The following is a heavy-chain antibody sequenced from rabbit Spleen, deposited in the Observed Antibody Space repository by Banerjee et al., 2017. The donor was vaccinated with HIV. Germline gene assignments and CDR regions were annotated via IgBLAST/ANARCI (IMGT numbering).Heavy chain of an antibody. CDR3: ARVGYGSTNGDVDHTRLDL. CDR1: GFSFSTTYW. Sequence: QSLEESGGDLVKPGASLTLTCTASGFSFSTTYWICWVRQAPGKGLEWIGCRSTGSGTTYYASWSKGRFTISKTSSTTMTLQMTSLTAADTATYFCARVGYGSTNGDVDHTRLDLWGPGTLVTVS. V-gene: IGHV1S40*01. D-gene: IGHD5-1*01. CDR2: RSTGSGTT. J-gene: IGHJ3*01.